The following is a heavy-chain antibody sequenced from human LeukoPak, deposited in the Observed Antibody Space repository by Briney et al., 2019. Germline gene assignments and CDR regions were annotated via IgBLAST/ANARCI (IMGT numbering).Heavy chain of an antibody. V-gene: IGHV3-21*04. CDR1: GFTFSSYT. Sequence: GGSLRLSCAASGFTFSSYTMNWVRQAPGKGLEWVSSISSSSSYIYYADSVKGRFTISRDNSKNTLYLQMNRLRSDDTAVYYCARVKVGATRGFDYWGQGTLVTVSS. CDR3: ARVKVGATRGFDY. J-gene: IGHJ4*02. D-gene: IGHD1-26*01. CDR2: ISSSSSYI.